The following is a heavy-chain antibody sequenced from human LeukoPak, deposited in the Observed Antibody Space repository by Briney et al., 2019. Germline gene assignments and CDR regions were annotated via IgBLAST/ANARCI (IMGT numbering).Heavy chain of an antibody. J-gene: IGHJ4*02. V-gene: IGHV1-69*05. CDR3: ARYGPQLTFDY. D-gene: IGHD5-18*01. Sequence: RASVKVSCKASGGTFSSYAISWVRQAPGQGLEWMGRIIPIFGTANYAQKFQGRVTITTDESTSTAYMELSSLRSEDTAVYYCARYGPQLTFDYWGQGTLVTVSS. CDR1: GGTFSSYA. CDR2: IIPIFGTA.